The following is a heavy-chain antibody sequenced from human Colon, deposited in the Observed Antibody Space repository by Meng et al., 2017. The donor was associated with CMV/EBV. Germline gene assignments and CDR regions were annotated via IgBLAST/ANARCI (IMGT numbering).Heavy chain of an antibody. J-gene: IGHJ4*02. CDR2: VYNSEST. D-gene: IGHD3-22*01. V-gene: IGHV4-59*01. CDR1: GGAIRGFY. Sequence: GSLRLSCTVSGGAIRGFYWNWIRQSPGKGLEWIGYVYNSESTNYNPSLKSRVTISEDTSKNQISLRLASVTAADTAVYYCARDPAEMVMANARGYFDSWGQGTQVTVSS. CDR3: ARDPAEMVMANARGYFDS.